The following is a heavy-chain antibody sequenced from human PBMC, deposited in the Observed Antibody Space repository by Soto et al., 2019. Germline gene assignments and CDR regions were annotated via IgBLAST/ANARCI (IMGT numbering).Heavy chain of an antibody. J-gene: IGHJ5*02. CDR1: GYTVTKYG. D-gene: IGHD2-2*01. CDR3: AREDCCSSRCYLVDSYFDL. Sequence: QIQLVQSGPDVKKPGASVRVSCNTSGYTVTKYGITWVRQAPGQGLEWMGWISSYSGGTSYSEKLLYRVTMTIDTSTGTAYMELRSLKSDDTVVYYCAREDCCSSRCYLVDSYFDLWGQGTLVTVSS. CDR2: ISSYSGGT. V-gene: IGHV1-18*04.